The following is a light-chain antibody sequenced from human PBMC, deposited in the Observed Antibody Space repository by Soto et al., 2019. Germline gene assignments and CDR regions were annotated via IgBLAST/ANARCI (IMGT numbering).Light chain of an antibody. Sequence: DIQMTQSPSTLSASVGDRVTITCRASQSISSWLAWYQQKPGKAPKLLIYKASSLESGVPSRFSGSGSGTEFTLTSSILQPDDFANYYCQQYNSYLTFGQGTKVEIK. CDR1: QSISSW. J-gene: IGKJ1*01. CDR2: KAS. V-gene: IGKV1-5*03. CDR3: QQYNSYLT.